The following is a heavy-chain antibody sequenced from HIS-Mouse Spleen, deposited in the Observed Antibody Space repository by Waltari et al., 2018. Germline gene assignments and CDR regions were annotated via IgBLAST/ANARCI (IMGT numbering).Heavy chain of an antibody. D-gene: IGHD6-13*01. J-gene: IGHJ2*01. CDR3: AREIPYSSSWYDWYFDL. CDR2: IYYSGST. CDR1: GGSISSSSYY. Sequence: QLQLQESGPGLVKPSETLSLTCTVSGGSISSSSYYWGWIRQPPGKGLEWIGGIYYSGSTDYNPSRKIRVTISVDTSKNQFSLKLSSVTAADTAVYYCAREIPYSSSWYDWYFDLWGRGTLVTVSS. V-gene: IGHV4-39*07.